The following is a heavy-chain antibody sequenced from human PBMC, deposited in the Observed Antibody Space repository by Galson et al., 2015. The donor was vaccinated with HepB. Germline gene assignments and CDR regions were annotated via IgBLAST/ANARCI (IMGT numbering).Heavy chain of an antibody. Sequence: SLRLSCAASGFTFEDFAMHWVRQAPGKGLEWVSGISWKSGRTGHADSVKGRFIISRDNAKNSLYLQMNTLRVEDTALYYCAKAVEMATIFEDAFDIWGQGTMVTVSS. V-gene: IGHV3-9*01. D-gene: IGHD5-24*01. J-gene: IGHJ3*02. CDR1: GFTFEDFA. CDR3: AKAVEMATIFEDAFDI. CDR2: ISWKSGRT.